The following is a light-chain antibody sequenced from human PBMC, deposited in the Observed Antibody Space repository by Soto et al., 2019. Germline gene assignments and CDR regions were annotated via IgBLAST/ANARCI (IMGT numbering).Light chain of an antibody. V-gene: IGKV1-27*01. Sequence: DVQMTQSPSSLSAFVGDRVTITCRASQGIAPYLAWFQQKPGKVPKLLSYATSTLQSGVPSRFSGSGSGTYVTLIISSLQPEDVGTYYCQKYNSAPLTFGGGTKVEIK. J-gene: IGKJ4*02. CDR3: QKYNSAPLT. CDR2: ATS. CDR1: QGIAPY.